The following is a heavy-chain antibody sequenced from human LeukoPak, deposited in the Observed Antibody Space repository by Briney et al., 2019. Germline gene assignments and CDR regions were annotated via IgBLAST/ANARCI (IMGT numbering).Heavy chain of an antibody. CDR2: INCDGKT. D-gene: IGHD3-22*01. V-gene: IGHV3-74*01. CDR3: ARAPSEIGGYYPEYFRH. J-gene: IGHJ1*01. CDR1: GFTFSSYW. Sequence: GSLRLSCAASGFTFSSYWMHWVRQAPGKGLVWASRINCDGKTNSADSVKGRFTISRDNAKKTVSLQMNSLRAEDTGVYYCARAPSEIGGYYPEYFRHWGQGTLVTVSS.